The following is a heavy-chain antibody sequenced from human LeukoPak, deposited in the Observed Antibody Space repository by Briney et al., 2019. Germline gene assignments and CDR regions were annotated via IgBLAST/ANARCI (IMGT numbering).Heavy chain of an antibody. CDR1: GIIFTNYA. V-gene: IGHV3-64*01. CDR3: ARARQGAKTRDFDH. Sequence: GGSLRLSCPASGIIFTNYAMHWVRQGPGKGLECISTISSDGGSTYYANSVKGRFTISRDNSKNTLYLQMGSLRAEDMAVYYCARARQGAKTRDFDHWGRGTRVTVSS. D-gene: IGHD1-26*01. CDR2: ISSDGGST. J-gene: IGHJ2*01.